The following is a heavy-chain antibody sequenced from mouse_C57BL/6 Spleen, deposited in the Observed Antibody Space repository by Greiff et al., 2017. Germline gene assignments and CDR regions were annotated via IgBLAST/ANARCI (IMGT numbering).Heavy chain of an antibody. J-gene: IGHJ3*01. CDR3: ARSDYGYDWFAY. CDR2: IYPGDGDT. D-gene: IGHD2-2*01. Sequence: VQLQQSGPELVKPGASVKISCKASGYAFSSSWMNWVKQRPGKGLEWIGRIYPGDGDTNYNGKFKGKATLTADKSSSTAYMQLSSLTSEDSAVYCCARSDYGYDWFAYWGQGTLVTVSA. CDR1: GYAFSSSW. V-gene: IGHV1-82*01.